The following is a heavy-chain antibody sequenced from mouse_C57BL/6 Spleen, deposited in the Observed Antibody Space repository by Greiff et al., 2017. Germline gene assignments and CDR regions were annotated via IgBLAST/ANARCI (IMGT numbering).Heavy chain of an antibody. J-gene: IGHJ2*01. CDR2: ISSGGDYI. D-gene: IGHD1-1*01. CDR1: GFTFSSYA. Sequence: EVMLVESGEGLVKPGGSLKLSCAASGFTFSSYAMSWVRQTPEKRLEWVAYISSGGDYIYYADTVKGRFTISRDNARNTLYLQMSSLKSEDTAMYYCTRGVITTVAFDYWGQGTTLTVSS. CDR3: TRGVITTVAFDY. V-gene: IGHV5-9-1*02.